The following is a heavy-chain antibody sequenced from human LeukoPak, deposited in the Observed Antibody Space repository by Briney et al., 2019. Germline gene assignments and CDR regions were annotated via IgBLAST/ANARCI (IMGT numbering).Heavy chain of an antibody. Sequence: GGSLTLSCLASGFSAGEYGLNWVRPAPGRGLEWVSFIRRETNGGTTEDAASVKGRFSMSRDDSKSIAYLQMNSLKAEDTAVYFCARDWREYSGYGMGVWGQGTTVIVSS. CDR2: IRRETNGGTT. D-gene: IGHD5-12*01. CDR1: GFSAGEYG. J-gene: IGHJ6*02. CDR3: ARDWREYSGYGMGV. V-gene: IGHV3-49*04.